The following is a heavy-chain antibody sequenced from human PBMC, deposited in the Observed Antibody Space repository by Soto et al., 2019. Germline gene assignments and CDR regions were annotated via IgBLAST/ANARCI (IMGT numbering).Heavy chain of an antibody. CDR3: AKHSRYAYVCGSYRFSFDY. V-gene: IGHV3-23*01. D-gene: IGHD3-16*02. J-gene: IGHJ4*02. CDR1: GFTFSSYA. Sequence: PGGSLRLSCAASGFTFSSYAMSWVRQAPGKGLEWVSAISGSGGSTYYADSVKGRFTISRDNSKNTLYLQMNSLRAEDTAVYYCAKHSRYAYVCGSYRFSFDYWGQGTLVTVSS. CDR2: ISGSGGST.